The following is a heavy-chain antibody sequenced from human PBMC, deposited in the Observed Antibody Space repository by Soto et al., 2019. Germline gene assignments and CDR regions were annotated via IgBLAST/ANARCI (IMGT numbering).Heavy chain of an antibody. CDR2: IYYSGST. J-gene: IGHJ6*02. CDR3: ARRSEIYSKGYYGMDV. Sequence: QVQLQESGPGLVKPSQTLSLTCTVSGGSISSDGYYWSWIRQHPGKGLEWIGYIYYSGSTYYNPSLKIRVTISVDTSKNQFSLKLSSVTAADTAVYYCARRSEIYSKGYYGMDVWGQGTTVTVSS. V-gene: IGHV4-31*03. D-gene: IGHD4-4*01. CDR1: GGSISSDGYY.